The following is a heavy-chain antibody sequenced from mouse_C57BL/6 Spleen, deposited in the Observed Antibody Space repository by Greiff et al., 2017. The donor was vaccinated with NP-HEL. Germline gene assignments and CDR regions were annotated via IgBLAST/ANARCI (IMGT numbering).Heavy chain of an antibody. CDR2: IDPENGDT. CDR3: TTGGGNGAMDY. J-gene: IGHJ4*01. Sequence: VQLQQSGAELVRPGASVKLSCTASGFNIKDDYMHWVKQRPEQGLEWIGWIDPENGDTEYASKFQGKATITADTSSNTAYLQLSSLTSEDTAVYYWTTGGGNGAMDYWGQGTSVTVSS. D-gene: IGHD2-1*01. CDR1: GFNIKDDY. V-gene: IGHV14-4*01.